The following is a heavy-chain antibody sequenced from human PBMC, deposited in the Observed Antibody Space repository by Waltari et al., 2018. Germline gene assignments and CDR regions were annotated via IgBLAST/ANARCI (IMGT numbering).Heavy chain of an antibody. D-gene: IGHD7-27*01. CDR1: GGSISSSSYY. CDR3: ARLVSGDVDY. Sequence: QLQLQESGPGLVKPSETLSLTCTVSGGSISSSSYYWGWIRQPPGKGLEWIGSIYYSGRTYINPSLKSRVTISVDTSKNQFSLKLSSVTAADTAVYYCARLVSGDVDYWGQGTLVTVSS. J-gene: IGHJ4*02. CDR2: IYYSGRT. V-gene: IGHV4-39*01.